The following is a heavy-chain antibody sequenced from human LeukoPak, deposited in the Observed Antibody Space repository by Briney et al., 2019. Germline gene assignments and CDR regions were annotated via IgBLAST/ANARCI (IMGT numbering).Heavy chain of an antibody. Sequence: SETLSLTCTVSGGSISSGNYYGRWLRQPPGRGLGWVGYIYYSGNTYYNPSLKSRVSISVDTSKTQFSLNLNSVTAADTAVFYCARASSCIDGVCYRGMDYMDVWGKGTTVTVSS. V-gene: IGHV4-30-4*01. CDR2: IYYSGNT. CDR3: ARASSCIDGVCYRGMDYMDV. J-gene: IGHJ6*03. D-gene: IGHD2-8*01. CDR1: GGSISSGNYY.